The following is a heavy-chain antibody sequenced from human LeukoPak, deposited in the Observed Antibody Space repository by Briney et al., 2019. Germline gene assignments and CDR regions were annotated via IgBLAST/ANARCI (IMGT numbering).Heavy chain of an antibody. Sequence: PGGSLRLSCAASGFTVSSNYMSWVRQPPGKGLEWIGSIYYSGSTYYNPSLKSRVTISVDTSKNQFSLKLSSVTAADTAVYYCARQGFTYDFWSGYWFDPWGQGTLVTVSS. V-gene: IGHV4-39*01. D-gene: IGHD3-3*01. CDR2: IYYSGST. J-gene: IGHJ5*02. CDR3: ARQGFTYDFWSGYWFDP. CDR1: GFTVSSNY.